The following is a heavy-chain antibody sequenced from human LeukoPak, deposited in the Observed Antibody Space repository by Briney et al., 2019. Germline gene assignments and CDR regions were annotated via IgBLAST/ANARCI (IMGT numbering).Heavy chain of an antibody. CDR1: GFTFSNYN. CDR2: ISSSSSYI. J-gene: IGHJ3*02. V-gene: IGHV3-21*01. Sequence: GGSLRLSCAASGFTFSNYNMNWVRQAPGKGLEWVSSISSSSSYIYYADSVKGRFTISRDNAKNSLYLQMNSLRAEDTAVYYCARTTLGSDAFDIWGQGTMVTVSS. D-gene: IGHD7-27*01. CDR3: ARTTLGSDAFDI.